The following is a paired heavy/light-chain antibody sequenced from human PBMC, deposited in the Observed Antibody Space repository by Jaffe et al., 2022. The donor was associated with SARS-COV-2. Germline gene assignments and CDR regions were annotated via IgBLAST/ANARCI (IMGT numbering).Heavy chain of an antibody. J-gene: IGHJ4*02. CDR2: VNPDDSDI. CDR3: ARHAVAVTGLGNSFDY. D-gene: IGHD6-19*01. V-gene: IGHV5-51*01. CDR1: GYTFTSYW. Sequence: EVQLVQSGTEVKKPGESLTIFCKISGYTFTSYWIAWVRQMPGKGLEWMGIVNPDDSDIRYSPSFQGQVTISADKSTTTAYLQWSSLEASDSAIYYCARHAVAVTGLGNSFDYWGQGTLVTVSS.
Light chain of an antibody. CDR3: QVWDSDIVI. CDR1: KLGIRY. Sequence: SYELTQLPSVSVSPGQTASITCSGDKLGIRYAYWYQQRPGQPPVLVIYQDTKRPSGIPERFSGSSSGNTATLTISGTQAMDEADYFCQVWDSDIVIFGGGTKLTVL. J-gene: IGLJ2*01. V-gene: IGLV3-1*01. CDR2: QDT.